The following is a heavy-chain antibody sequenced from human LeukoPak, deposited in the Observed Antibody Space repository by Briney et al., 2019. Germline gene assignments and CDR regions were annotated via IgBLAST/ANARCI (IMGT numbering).Heavy chain of an antibody. D-gene: IGHD3-22*01. CDR2: ISGSGGST. J-gene: IGHJ4*02. V-gene: IGHV3-23*01. CDR3: AKRGVVIRVILVGFHKEAYYFDS. CDR1: GITLSNYG. Sequence: GGSLRLSCAVSGITLSNYGMSWVRQAPGRGLEWVVGISGSGGSTNYADSVKGRFTISRDNPKNTLYLQMNSLRAEDTAVYFCAKRGVVIRVILVGFHKEAYYFDSWGQGALVTVSS.